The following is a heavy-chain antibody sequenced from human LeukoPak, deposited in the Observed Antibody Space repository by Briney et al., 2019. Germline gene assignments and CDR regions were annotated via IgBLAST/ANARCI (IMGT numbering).Heavy chain of an antibody. CDR1: GGSFSGYY. D-gene: IGHD3-3*01. V-gene: IGHV4-34*01. CDR3: AYDFWSPRGWFDP. CDR2: INHSGST. J-gene: IGHJ5*02. Sequence: KTSETLSLTCAVYGGSFSGYYWSWIRQPPGKGLEWIGEINHSGSTNYNPSLKSRVTISVDTSKNQFSLKLSSVTAADTAVYYCAYDFWSPRGWFDPWGQGTLVTVSS.